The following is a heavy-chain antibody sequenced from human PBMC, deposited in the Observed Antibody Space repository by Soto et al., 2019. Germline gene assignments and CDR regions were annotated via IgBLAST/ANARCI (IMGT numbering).Heavy chain of an antibody. CDR2: LSDSGDSI. Sequence: GGSLRLSCAASGLTFSNYAMTWVRQAPGKGLEWVSGLSDSGDSIYYADSVKGRFTIYRDNSMNTLYLQMNTLRVEDTAVYYCAKVSSSWYAGFFDLWGQGTLVTVSS. D-gene: IGHD6-13*01. J-gene: IGHJ4*02. CDR3: AKVSSSWYAGFFDL. V-gene: IGHV3-23*01. CDR1: GLTFSNYA.